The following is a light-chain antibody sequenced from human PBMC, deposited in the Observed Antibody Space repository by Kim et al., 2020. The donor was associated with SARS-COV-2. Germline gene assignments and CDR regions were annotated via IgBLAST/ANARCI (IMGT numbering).Light chain of an antibody. V-gene: IGKV1-5*03. Sequence: DIQMTQSPSTLSASVGDRVTITCRASQSISSWLAWYQQKPGKAPDLLIYEAPNLESGVPSTFSGSGSGTEFTLTISSLQPDDFATYYCQQYNSYPVTFGQGTKVDIK. CDR1: QSISSW. J-gene: IGKJ1*01. CDR2: EAP. CDR3: QQYNSYPVT.